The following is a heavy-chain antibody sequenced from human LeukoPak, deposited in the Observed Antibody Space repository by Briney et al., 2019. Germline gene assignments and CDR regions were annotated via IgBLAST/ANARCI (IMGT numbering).Heavy chain of an antibody. CDR3: ARVLYYYDSSVYTRFRNFDY. V-gene: IGHV4-39*01. CDR1: AGSISSSSYY. D-gene: IGHD3-22*01. CDR2: IYYSGST. Sequence: SETLSLTSTVSAGSISSSSYYWGWIRQPPGKGLEWIGSIYYSGSTYYNPSLKSRVTISVDTSKNQFSRKLSSVTAADTAVYYCARVLYYYDSSVYTRFRNFDYWGQGTLVTVSS. J-gene: IGHJ4*02.